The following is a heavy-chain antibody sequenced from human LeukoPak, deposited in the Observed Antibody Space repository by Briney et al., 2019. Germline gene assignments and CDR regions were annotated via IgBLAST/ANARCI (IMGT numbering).Heavy chain of an antibody. CDR2: INQDGSEM. V-gene: IGHV3-7*01. CDR3: ASSNPYSGYDSTNNY. J-gene: IGHJ4*02. D-gene: IGHD5-12*01. Sequence: GGSLRLSCAASGFTFSNYWMSWVRQAPGKGLEWLANINQDGSEMYYVDPVKGRFTISRDNAKNSLYLQMNSLRAEDTAVYYCASSNPYSGYDSTNNYWGQGTLVTVSS. CDR1: GFTFSNYW.